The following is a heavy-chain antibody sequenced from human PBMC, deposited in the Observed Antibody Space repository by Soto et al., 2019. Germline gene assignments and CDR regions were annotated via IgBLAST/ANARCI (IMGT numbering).Heavy chain of an antibody. V-gene: IGHV1-18*01. CDR3: ARVGAYCVSTSCHEY. J-gene: IGHJ4*02. D-gene: IGHD2-2*01. CDR1: GYTFTNYG. CDR2: ISAYNGNT. Sequence: QVQLVQSGAEVKKPGASVKVSCKASGYTFTNYGISWVRQAPGQGPEWMGWISAYNGNTDYAQKPHGRVTMTTDTSTSTDYMELRSLRSDDTAVYYCARVGAYCVSTSCHEYWGQGTVVTVSS.